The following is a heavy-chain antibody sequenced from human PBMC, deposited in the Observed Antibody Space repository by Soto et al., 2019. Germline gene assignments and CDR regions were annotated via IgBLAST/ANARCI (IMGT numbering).Heavy chain of an antibody. J-gene: IGHJ4*02. V-gene: IGHV3-23*01. D-gene: IGHD3-3*01. Sequence: EVQLLESGGGLVQPGGSLRLSCAASGFTFSSYAMSWVRQAPGKGLEWVSAISGSGGSTYYADSVKGWFTISRDNSKNTLYLQMNSLRAEDTAVYYCAKDHDFWSGYYYDYWGQGTLVTVSS. CDR2: ISGSGGST. CDR1: GFTFSSYA. CDR3: AKDHDFWSGYYYDY.